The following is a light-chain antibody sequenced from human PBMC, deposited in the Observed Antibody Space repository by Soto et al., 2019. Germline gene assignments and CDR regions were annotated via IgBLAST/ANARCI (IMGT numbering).Light chain of an antibody. CDR2: GAS. CDR3: QQLFMYPPT. Sequence: IQLTQSPSSLSASVGARVPLPCRPSQAIIIFLAWYQQKPGKAPKLLIYGASTLQSGVPSRFGGSGSGTDFTLTVSSLQPEDFATYYCQQLFMYPPTFGPGTKVDIK. V-gene: IGKV1-9*01. CDR1: QAIIIF. J-gene: IGKJ3*01.